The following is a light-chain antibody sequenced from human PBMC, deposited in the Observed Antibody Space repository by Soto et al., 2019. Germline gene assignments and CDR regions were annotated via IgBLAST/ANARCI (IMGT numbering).Light chain of an antibody. CDR1: QTVRNNY. J-gene: IGKJ1*01. Sequence: EFVLTQSPGTLSLSPGERSTLSCSSSQTVRNNYLAWYQQNPGQAPRLLIYDASSRATGIPDRFSGSGSGTDFALTISRVEPEDFAIYFCQQYGSSPGTFGQGTKVDIK. V-gene: IGKV3-20*01. CDR3: QQYGSSPGT. CDR2: DAS.